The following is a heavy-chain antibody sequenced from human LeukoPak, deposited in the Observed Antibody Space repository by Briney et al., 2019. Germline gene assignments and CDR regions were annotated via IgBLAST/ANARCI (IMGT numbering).Heavy chain of an antibody. V-gene: IGHV3-74*03. D-gene: IGHD6-13*01. CDR2: ITSDGSNT. J-gene: IGHJ4*02. CDR3: ARDSEAVAGDFDY. CDR1: GFTFSNYW. Sequence: GGSLRLSCAASGFTFSNYWMHWVRHVPGKGLVWVSRITSDGSNTMYADSVKGRFTISRDNVKNTLYLQMNSLRVEDTAVYYCARDSEAVAGDFDYWGQGTLVTVSS.